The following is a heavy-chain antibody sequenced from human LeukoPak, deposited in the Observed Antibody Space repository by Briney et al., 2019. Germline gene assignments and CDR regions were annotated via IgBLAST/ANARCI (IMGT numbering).Heavy chain of an antibody. CDR1: GFNFRSYA. CDR2: IWYDGSNK. CDR3: ARDQVGSSEDAFGY. J-gene: IGHJ4*02. V-gene: IGHV3-33*08. D-gene: IGHD3-10*01. Sequence: PGGSLRLSCAASGFNFRSYAMSWVRQAPGKGLEWVAVIWYDGSNKYYADSVKGRFTISRDNSKNTLYLQMNSLRAEDTAVYYCARDQVGSSEDAFGYWGQGTLVTVSS.